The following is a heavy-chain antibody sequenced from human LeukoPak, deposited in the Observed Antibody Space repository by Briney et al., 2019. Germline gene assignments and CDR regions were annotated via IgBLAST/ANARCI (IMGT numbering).Heavy chain of an antibody. CDR3: ATKSSGSYYYYYMDV. CDR1: GYSFTSYW. V-gene: IGHV5-51*01. D-gene: IGHD3-22*01. J-gene: IGHJ6*03. Sequence: GESLKISCKGSGYSFTSYWIGWVRQMPGKGLEWMGIIYPGDSDTRYSPSFQGQVTISADKSISTAYLQWSSPKASDTAMYYCATKSSGSYYYYYMDVWGKGTTVTVSS. CDR2: IYPGDSDT.